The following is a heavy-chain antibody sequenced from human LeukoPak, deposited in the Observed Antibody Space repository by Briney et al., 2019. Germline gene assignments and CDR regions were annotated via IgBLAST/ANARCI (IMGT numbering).Heavy chain of an antibody. CDR1: GFTVSRNY. J-gene: IGHJ4*02. V-gene: IGHV3-53*01. CDR2: IYSGGST. CDR3: AREGGYVFDY. D-gene: IGHD5-12*01. Sequence: GGSLRLSCAVSGFTVSRNYMSWVRQAPGKGLEWVSVIYSGGSTDYADSVKGRFTISRDNSKNTVYLQMNSLRPEDTAMYYCAREGGYVFDYWGQGTLVTVSS.